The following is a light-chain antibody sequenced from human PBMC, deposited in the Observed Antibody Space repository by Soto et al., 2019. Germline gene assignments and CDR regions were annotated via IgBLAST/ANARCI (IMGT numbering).Light chain of an antibody. CDR2: GAS. CDR1: QSVSSN. J-gene: IGKJ2*01. CDR3: QQYNNWPVYT. V-gene: IGKV3-15*01. Sequence: EIVMTQSPATLSVSPGERATLSCRASQSVSSNSAWYQQKPGQAPRLLIYGASTRATGIPARFSGSGSGTEFTLTISSLESEDFAVYYCQQYNNWPVYTFGQGTKLEIK.